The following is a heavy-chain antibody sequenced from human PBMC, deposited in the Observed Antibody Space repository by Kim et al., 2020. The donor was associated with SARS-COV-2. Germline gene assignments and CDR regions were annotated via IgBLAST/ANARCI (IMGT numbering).Heavy chain of an antibody. Sequence: GGSLRLSCAPSGFSCSSYSMVWVRQAPGRGLDWVSSITAGTGDTYYTDSAKGRFTISSDDAKNSLYLQMNSLRVEDTAVYFCLRSHEVFGYWGQGTLVTV. CDR2: ITAGTGDT. CDR3: LRSHEVFGY. V-gene: IGHV3-21*01. CDR1: GFSCSSYS. J-gene: IGHJ4*02.